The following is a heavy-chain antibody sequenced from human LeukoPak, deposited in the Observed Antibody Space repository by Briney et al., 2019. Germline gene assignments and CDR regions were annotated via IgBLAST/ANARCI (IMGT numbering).Heavy chain of an antibody. Sequence: GGPLRLSCAASGFTFSGSTIHWVRQTSGKGLEWVGRIRNKGNSYATAYAASVKGRFTISRDDSKNTAYLQMNSLKTEDTAVYYCAKDMGRYSYGREDWGQGTLVTVSS. V-gene: IGHV3-73*01. CDR1: GFTFSGST. CDR2: IRNKGNSYAT. D-gene: IGHD5-18*01. J-gene: IGHJ4*02. CDR3: AKDMGRYSYGRED.